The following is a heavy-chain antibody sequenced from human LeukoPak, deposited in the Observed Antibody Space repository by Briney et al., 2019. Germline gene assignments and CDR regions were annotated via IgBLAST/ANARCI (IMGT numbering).Heavy chain of an antibody. V-gene: IGHV1-2*02. D-gene: IGHD5-18*01. Sequence: GASVKVSCKASGYTFTGYYMHWVRQAPGQGLEWMGWINPNSGGTNYAQKFQGRVTMTRDTSTSTAYMELSRLRSDDTAVYYCTRGVEGYSYGPSAYWGQGTLVTVSS. CDR2: INPNSGGT. J-gene: IGHJ4*02. CDR1: GYTFTGYY. CDR3: TRGVEGYSYGPSAY.